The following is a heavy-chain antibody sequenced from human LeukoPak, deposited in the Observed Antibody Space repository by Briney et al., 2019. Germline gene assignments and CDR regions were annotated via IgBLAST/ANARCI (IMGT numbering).Heavy chain of an antibody. V-gene: IGHV4-4*07. Sequence: SETLSLTCTVSGGSISSYYWSWIRQPAGKGLEWIGRIYTSGSTNYNPSLKSRVTMSVDTSKNQFSLKLSSVTAADTAVYYCARGRQRRVAAAGGYFDYWGQGTLVTVSS. J-gene: IGHJ4*02. D-gene: IGHD6-13*01. CDR1: GGSISSYY. CDR3: ARGRQRRVAAAGGYFDY. CDR2: IYTSGST.